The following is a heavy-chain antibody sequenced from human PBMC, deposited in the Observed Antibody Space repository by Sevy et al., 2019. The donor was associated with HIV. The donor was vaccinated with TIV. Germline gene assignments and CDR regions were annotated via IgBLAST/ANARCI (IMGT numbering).Heavy chain of an antibody. J-gene: IGHJ4*02. CDR2: IKQDGSEK. CDR1: GFTFSSYW. V-gene: IGHV3-7*01. Sequence: GGSLRLSCAASGFTFSSYWMNWVRQAPGKGVEWVANIKQDGSEKYYVDSVKGRFTISRDNAKNSMHLQMNSLRAEETAVYYCARALAAAASYWGQGTLVTVSS. D-gene: IGHD6-25*01. CDR3: ARALAAAASY.